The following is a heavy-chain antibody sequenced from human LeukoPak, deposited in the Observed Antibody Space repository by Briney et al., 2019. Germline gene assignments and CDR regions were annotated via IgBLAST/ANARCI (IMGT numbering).Heavy chain of an antibody. J-gene: IGHJ4*02. D-gene: IGHD4-17*01. Sequence: SVKVSCKASGGTFSSYAINWVRQAPGQGLEWMGGITPIFGTANYAQKFQGRVTITADESTSTAYMELSSLRSEDTAVYYCARDGDYGDYVEGYWGQGTLVTVSS. V-gene: IGHV1-69*13. CDR3: ARDGDYGDYVEGY. CDR2: ITPIFGTA. CDR1: GGTFSSYA.